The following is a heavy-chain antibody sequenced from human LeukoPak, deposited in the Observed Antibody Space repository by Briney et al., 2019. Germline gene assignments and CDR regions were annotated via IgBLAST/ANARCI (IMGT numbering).Heavy chain of an antibody. Sequence: PGGSLRLSCAASGFTFSSYNMSWVRQAPGKGLEWVSVIYSGGSTYYADSVKGRFTISRDNSKNTLYLQMNSLRAEDTAVYYCARVAYWGQGTLVTVSS. CDR1: GFTFSSYN. CDR3: ARVAY. CDR2: IYSGGST. V-gene: IGHV3-53*01. J-gene: IGHJ4*02.